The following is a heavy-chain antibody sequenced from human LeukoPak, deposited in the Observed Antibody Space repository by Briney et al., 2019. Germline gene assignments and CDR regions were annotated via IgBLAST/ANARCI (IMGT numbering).Heavy chain of an antibody. CDR2: ISSTGIYT. D-gene: IGHD6-19*01. V-gene: IGHV3-11*06. J-gene: IGHJ4*02. CDR1: GFTFSDYY. CDR3: ARDRGRYTSGWYFDY. Sequence: GGSLRLSGAASGFTFSDYYMSWIRQAPGKGLEWISYISSTGIYTNYADSVKGRFTISRDNAKNSLYLQMSSLRAEDTAVYYCARDRGRYTSGWYFDYWGQGTLVTVSS.